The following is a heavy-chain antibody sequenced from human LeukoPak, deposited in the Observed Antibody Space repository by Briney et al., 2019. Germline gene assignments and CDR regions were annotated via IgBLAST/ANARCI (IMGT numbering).Heavy chain of an antibody. CDR1: GGSFSGDY. J-gene: IGHJ4*02. D-gene: IGHD3-10*01. Sequence: SETLSLTCAVYGGSFSGDYWSWIRQPPGKGLEWIGEINHSGSTNYNPSLKSRVTISLDTSKNQFSLKLSSVTAADTAVYYCARAGFGLAPLRGTPFDYWGQGTLVTVSS. V-gene: IGHV4-34*01. CDR3: ARAGFGLAPLRGTPFDY. CDR2: INHSGST.